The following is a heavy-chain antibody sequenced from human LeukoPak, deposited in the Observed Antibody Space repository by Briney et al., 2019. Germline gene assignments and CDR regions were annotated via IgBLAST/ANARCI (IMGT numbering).Heavy chain of an antibody. CDR1: GYTFTGYY. V-gene: IGHV1-2*02. CDR2: INPNSGGT. Sequence: ASVKVSCKASGYTFTGYYMHWVRQAPGQGLEWMGWINPNSGGTNYAQKFQGRVTMTRDTSISTAYMELSRLRSDDTAVYYCARDITMIVVATGAFDIWGQGTMVTVSS. J-gene: IGHJ3*02. CDR3: ARDITMIVVATGAFDI. D-gene: IGHD3-22*01.